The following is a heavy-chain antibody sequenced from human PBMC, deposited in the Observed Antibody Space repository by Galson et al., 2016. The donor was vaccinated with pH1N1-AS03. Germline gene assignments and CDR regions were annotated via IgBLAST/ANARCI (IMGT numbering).Heavy chain of an antibody. J-gene: IGHJ6*02. CDR1: GGIFNSHA. CDR2: IMPIFGTT. Sequence: SVKVSCKASGGIFNSHAFSWVRQAPGQGLEWMGGIMPIFGTTNYAQKFQGRVTISADKSSNTAYIEVSSLTSEHTAVYYCARPSEGVQHDYYDALDVWGQGTTVTVSS. CDR3: ARPSEGVQHDYYDALDV. D-gene: IGHD2-2*01. V-gene: IGHV1-69*06.